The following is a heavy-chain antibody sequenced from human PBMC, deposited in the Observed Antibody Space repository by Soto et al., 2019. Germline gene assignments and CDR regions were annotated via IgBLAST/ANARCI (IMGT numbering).Heavy chain of an antibody. D-gene: IGHD6-13*01. V-gene: IGHV1-69*13. CDR1: GGTFSSYA. J-gene: IGHJ6*02. CDR3: ARDGEQQLFFRYGMDV. Sequence: SVKVSCKASGGTFSSYAISWVRQAPGQGLEWMGGIIPIFGTANYAQKFQGRVTITADESTSTAYMELSSLRSEDTAVYYCARDGEQQLFFRYGMDVWGQGTTVTVSS. CDR2: IIPIFGTA.